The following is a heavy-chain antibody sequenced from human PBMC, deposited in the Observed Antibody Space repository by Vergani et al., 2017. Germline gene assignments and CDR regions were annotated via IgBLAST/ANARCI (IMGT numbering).Heavy chain of an antibody. CDR3: AGYRSGYYGWYFDL. CDR1: GGTFSSYA. D-gene: IGHD3-22*01. Sequence: QVQLVQSGAEVKKPGSSVKVSCKASGGTFSSYAISWVRQAPGQGLEWMGGIIPIFGTENYAQKFQGRVTITADESTSPAYMELSSLRSEDTAVYYCAGYRSGYYGWYFDLWGRGTLVTVSS. V-gene: IGHV1-69*01. CDR2: IIPIFGTE. J-gene: IGHJ2*01.